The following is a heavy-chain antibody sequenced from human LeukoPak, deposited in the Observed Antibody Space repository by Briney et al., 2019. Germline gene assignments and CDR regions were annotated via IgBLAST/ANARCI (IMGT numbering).Heavy chain of an antibody. Sequence: PGGSLRLSCAASGFTPSNYWMTWVRQAPGKGLEWVANINQDGLAQYYVQSVRGRFTISRDNAKNSLYLQMNSLRAEDTAVYYCARDAYYYDSSGFDYWGQGTLVTVSS. CDR3: ARDAYYYDSSGFDY. V-gene: IGHV3-7*01. J-gene: IGHJ4*02. D-gene: IGHD3-22*01. CDR2: INQDGLAQ. CDR1: GFTPSNYW.